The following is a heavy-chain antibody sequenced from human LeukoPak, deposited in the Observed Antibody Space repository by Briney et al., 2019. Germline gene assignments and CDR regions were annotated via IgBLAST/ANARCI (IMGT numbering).Heavy chain of an antibody. CDR1: GDSSSSYY. CDR3: AREYCSSTSCPTFQH. Sequence: SETLSLTCSVSGDSSSSYYWTWIRQPPGKGLEWIGYIYTGDTTYYNPSLNSRVIISVDTSKNQFSLKLNSVTAADTAVYYCAREYCSSTSCPTFQHWGQGTLVTVSS. CDR2: IYTGDTT. D-gene: IGHD2-2*01. V-gene: IGHV4-4*09. J-gene: IGHJ1*01.